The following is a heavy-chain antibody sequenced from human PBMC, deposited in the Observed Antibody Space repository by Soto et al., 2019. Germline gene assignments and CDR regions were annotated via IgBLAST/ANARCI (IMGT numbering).Heavy chain of an antibody. D-gene: IGHD3-10*01. CDR1: GFAFSSYP. V-gene: IGHV3-30-3*01. CDR3: ARDLRHSYGSGRVAS. Sequence: QVQLVESGGGVVQPGRSLRLSCAASGFAFSSYPLHWVRRAPGKGLEWVAVLSYNGNNHYYADSVKGRFTISRDNSKNTLYLQMDSLRSEDTAVYYCARDLRHSYGSGRVASWGQGTLVNVSS. J-gene: IGHJ1*01. CDR2: LSYNGNNH.